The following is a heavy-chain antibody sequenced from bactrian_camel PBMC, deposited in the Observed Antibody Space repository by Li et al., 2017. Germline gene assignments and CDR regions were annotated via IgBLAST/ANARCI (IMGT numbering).Heavy chain of an antibody. CDR2: LLIDDSA. V-gene: IGHV3S55*01. CDR1: HTYSGYN. J-gene: IGHJ6*01. D-gene: IGHD1*01. Sequence: HVQLVESGGGSVQAGGSLTLSCAHTYSGYNMAWFRQAPGLQREGVAALLIDDSAEYADSVKGRFTISRDNTKDTLYLQLNSLKTEDTAMYYCAKAPETSGFAFGYWGQGTQVTVS. CDR3: AKAPETSGFAFGY.